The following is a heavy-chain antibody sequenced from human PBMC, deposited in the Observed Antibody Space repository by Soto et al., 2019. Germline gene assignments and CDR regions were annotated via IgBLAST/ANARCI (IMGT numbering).Heavy chain of an antibody. CDR2: IIPIFGTA. V-gene: IGHV1-69*13. J-gene: IGHJ6*02. CDR3: ARARAAAVHGLYYGMDV. D-gene: IGHD6-13*01. CDR1: GGAFSSYA. Sequence: SVKVSCKASGGAFSSYAISWVRQAPGQGLEWMGGIIPIFGTANYAQKFQGRVTITADESTSTAYMELSSLRSEDTAVYYCARARAAAVHGLYYGMDVWGQGTTVTVSS.